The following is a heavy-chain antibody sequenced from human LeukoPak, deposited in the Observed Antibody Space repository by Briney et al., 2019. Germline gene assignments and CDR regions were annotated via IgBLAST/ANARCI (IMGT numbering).Heavy chain of an antibody. CDR1: GYTFTGYG. V-gene: IGHV1-18*01. CDR3: ARASFWRWLQLDAFDI. D-gene: IGHD5-24*01. Sequence: GSVKVSCKAFGYTFTGYGISWVRQAPGQGLEWMGWITTYNGNTNYTQNLQGRVTMTTDTSTNTAYMELRSLISDDTAVYYCARASFWRWLQLDAFDIWGQGTLVTVSS. CDR2: ITTYNGNT. J-gene: IGHJ3*02.